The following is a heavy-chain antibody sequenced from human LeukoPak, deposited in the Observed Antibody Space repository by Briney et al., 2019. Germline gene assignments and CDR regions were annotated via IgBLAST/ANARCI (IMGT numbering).Heavy chain of an antibody. CDR3: ASRHCSGENCYAGPLDF. J-gene: IGHJ4*02. D-gene: IGHD2-8*02. CDR1: GISFNDYS. CDR2: ISHDGSNK. Sequence: PGTSLRLSCVVSGISFNDYSMNWVRQAPGKGLAWVAVISHDGSNKYYEDSVKGRFTVSSDVSKNTLYLQMNNLRGEDTAVYYCASRHCSGENCYAGPLDFWGQGIQVTVSS. V-gene: IGHV3-30-3*01.